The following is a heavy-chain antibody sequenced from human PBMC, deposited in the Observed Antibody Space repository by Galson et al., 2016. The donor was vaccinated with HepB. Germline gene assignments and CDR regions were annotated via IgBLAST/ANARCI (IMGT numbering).Heavy chain of an antibody. Sequence: SLRLSCAASGFIFRSYTMHWVRQAPGKGLDWISVISNDGKSKYYGDSVKGRFTISRDNSNNMLYLQMNNLKTDDTAVYYCAQLWFYLQHWGQGTLVTVSS. V-gene: IGHV3-30*04. D-gene: IGHD5-18*01. CDR2: ISNDGKSK. CDR3: AQLWFYLQH. J-gene: IGHJ1*01. CDR1: GFIFRSYT.